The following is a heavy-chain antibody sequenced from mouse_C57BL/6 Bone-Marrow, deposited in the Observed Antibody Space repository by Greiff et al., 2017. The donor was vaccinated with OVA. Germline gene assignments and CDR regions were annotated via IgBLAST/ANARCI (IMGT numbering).Heavy chain of an antibody. D-gene: IGHD2-2*01. CDR1: GYTFTDYY. J-gene: IGHJ4*01. CDR2: IYPGSGNT. CDR3: ARRDYGYDNYAMDY. Sequence: QVQLQQSGAELVRPGASVKLSCKASGYTFTDYYINWVKQRPGQGLEWIARIYPGSGNTYYNEKFKGKATLTAEKSSSTAYMQLSSLTSEDSAVYFCARRDYGYDNYAMDYWGQGTSVTVSS. V-gene: IGHV1-76*01.